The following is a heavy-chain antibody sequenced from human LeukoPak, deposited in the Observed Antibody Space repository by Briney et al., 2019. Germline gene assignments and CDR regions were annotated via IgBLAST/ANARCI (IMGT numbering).Heavy chain of an antibody. CDR1: GFTFSSSA. CDR2: ISYDGSNK. D-gene: IGHD3-3*01. J-gene: IGHJ4*02. V-gene: IGHV3-30-3*01. CDR3: ARPHYDFWSGETPDVGIDYFDY. Sequence: PGGSLRLSCAASGFTFSSSAMHWVRQAPGKGLEWVAVISYDGSNKYYADSVKGRFTISRDNSKNTLYLQMNSLRAEDTAVYYCARPHYDFWSGETPDVGIDYFDYWGQGTLVTVSS.